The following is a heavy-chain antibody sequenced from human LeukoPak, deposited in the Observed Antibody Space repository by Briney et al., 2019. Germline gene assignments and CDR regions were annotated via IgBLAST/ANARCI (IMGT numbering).Heavy chain of an antibody. J-gene: IGHJ5*02. Sequence: GASVKVSCKASGYTFTSYDINWVRQATGQGLEWMGWMNPNSGNTGYAQKFQGRVTMTRNTSISTAYMELSSLRSEDTAVYYCARARAHGDYYETNWFDPWGQGTLVTVSS. CDR2: MNPNSGNT. CDR3: ARARAHGDYYETNWFDP. V-gene: IGHV1-8*01. D-gene: IGHD4-17*01. CDR1: GYTFTSYD.